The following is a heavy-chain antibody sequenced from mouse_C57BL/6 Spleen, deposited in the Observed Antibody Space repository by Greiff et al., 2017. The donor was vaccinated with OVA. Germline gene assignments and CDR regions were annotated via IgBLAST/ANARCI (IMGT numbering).Heavy chain of an antibody. CDR3: ARDKGSKGYAMDY. Sequence: EVQLVESGGGLVKPGGSLKLSCAASGFTFSSYAMSWVRQTPEKRLEWVATISDGGSYTYYPDNVKGRFTISRDNAKNNLYLQMSHLKSEDTAMYYCARDKGSKGYAMDYWGQGTSVTVSS. CDR1: GFTFSSYA. V-gene: IGHV5-4*01. CDR2: ISDGGSYT. D-gene: IGHD1-1*01. J-gene: IGHJ4*01.